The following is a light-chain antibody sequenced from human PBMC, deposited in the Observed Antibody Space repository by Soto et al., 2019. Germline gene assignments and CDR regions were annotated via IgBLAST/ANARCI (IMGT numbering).Light chain of an antibody. CDR2: GAS. CDR1: QGISTY. J-gene: IGKJ1*01. V-gene: IGKV1-9*01. Sequence: DIQLTQSPSFLSASVGDRVTITCRASQGISTYLVWYQQKPGKAPKILIYGASTLQSGVPSRFTGSGSGTEFTLTISSLQPDDFATYHCQQLNSYPRTFGQGTKVDIK. CDR3: QQLNSYPRT.